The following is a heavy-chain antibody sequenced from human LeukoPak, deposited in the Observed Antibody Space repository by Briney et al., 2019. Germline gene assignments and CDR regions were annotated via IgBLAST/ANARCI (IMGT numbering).Heavy chain of an antibody. CDR1: GGTFSSSA. Sequence: GSSVKVSCKASGGTFSSSAISWVRQAPGQGLEWMGGIIPIFGTANYAQKFQGRVTITAGESTSTAYMELSSLRSEDTAVYYCARDGPYMIFAAGGYFDYWGQGTLVTVSS. J-gene: IGHJ4*02. V-gene: IGHV1-69*01. CDR3: ARDGPYMIFAAGGYFDY. D-gene: IGHD3/OR15-3a*01. CDR2: IIPIFGTA.